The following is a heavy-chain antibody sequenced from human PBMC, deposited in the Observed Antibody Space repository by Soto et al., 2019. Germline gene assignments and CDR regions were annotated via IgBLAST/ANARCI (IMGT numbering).Heavy chain of an antibody. CDR2: ISASGGST. CDR1: GFTFSNYA. Sequence: EVQRLESGGGLVQPGGSLRLSCAASGFTFSNYARGWVRQAPGKGLDWVSSISASGGSTPYADAVRGRFTISRDYSKNTVHLQMNSLRVDDTAVSYRVRGGLTAPRYYWGQGTLVTVSS. D-gene: IGHD6-25*01. J-gene: IGHJ4*02. V-gene: IGHV3-23*01. CDR3: VRGGLTAPRYY.